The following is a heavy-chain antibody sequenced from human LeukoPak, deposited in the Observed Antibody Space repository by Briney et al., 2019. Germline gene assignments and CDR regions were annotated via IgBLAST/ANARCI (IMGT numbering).Heavy chain of an antibody. CDR2: IKEDGSQT. CDR1: GFTFSSYW. J-gene: IGHJ4*02. CDR3: DPSGSSSGWYYFDY. V-gene: IGHV3-7*03. Sequence: GGSLRLSCAASGFTFSSYWMNWVRQAPGKGLEWVAIIKEDGSQTYYVDSVKGRFTISRDNGKNSLYLQMYSLRAEDTAVYARDPSGSSSGWYYFDYWGQGALVSVSS. D-gene: IGHD6-19*01.